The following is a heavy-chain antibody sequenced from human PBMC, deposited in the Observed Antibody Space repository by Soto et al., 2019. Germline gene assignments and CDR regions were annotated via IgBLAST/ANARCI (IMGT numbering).Heavy chain of an antibody. CDR3: AREAGGVYRGDSSGWPDY. CDR2: ISYDGSNK. J-gene: IGHJ4*02. CDR1: GFTFSSYA. D-gene: IGHD6-19*01. Sequence: QVQLVESGGGVVQPGRSLRLSCAASGFTFSSYAMHWVRQAPGKGLEWVAVISYDGSNKYYADSVKGRFTISRDNSKNTLYLQMNSLRAEDTAVYYCAREAGGVYRGDSSGWPDYWGQGTLVTVSS. V-gene: IGHV3-30-3*01.